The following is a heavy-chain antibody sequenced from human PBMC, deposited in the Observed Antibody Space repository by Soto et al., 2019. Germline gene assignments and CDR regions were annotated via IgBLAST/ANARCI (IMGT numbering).Heavy chain of an antibody. CDR3: GVLNPSAEYFQH. Sequence: EVQLLESGGGLVQPGGSLRLSCVASGFTFSRYAMSWVRQAPGKGLEWVSLFSGSGGSTYYADSVRGRFTISRDNSKNTLFLQMNSLRAEDTAVYYCGVLNPSAEYFQHWGQGTLVTVSS. CDR1: GFTFSRYA. CDR2: FSGSGGST. J-gene: IGHJ1*01. D-gene: IGHD3-10*01. V-gene: IGHV3-23*01.